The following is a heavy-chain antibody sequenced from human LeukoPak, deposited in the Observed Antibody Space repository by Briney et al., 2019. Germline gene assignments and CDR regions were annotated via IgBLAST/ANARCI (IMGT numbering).Heavy chain of an antibody. CDR1: GVTLSNYW. J-gene: IGHJ4*02. CDR2: ISGDGRTT. V-gene: IGHV3-74*01. CDR3: VTYNWGYEADY. D-gene: IGHD1-20*01. Sequence: GGSLRLSCVGSGVTLSNYWMYWVRQGPEKGLVWVSRISGDGRTTDYADSGKGRFTTFRDNAKNTLYLQMNSLRAEDTAVYYFVTYNWGYEADYRGQGTLVTGSS.